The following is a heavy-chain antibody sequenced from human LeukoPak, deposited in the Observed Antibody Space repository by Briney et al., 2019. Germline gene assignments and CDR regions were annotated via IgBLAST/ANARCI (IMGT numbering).Heavy chain of an antibody. CDR1: GYTFTVYY. CDR3: ARAPLFDY. J-gene: IGHJ4*02. V-gene: IGHV1-2*02. CDR2: INPNSGGT. Sequence: ASVKVSCKASGYTFTVYYIHWVRQAPGQGLEWMGWINPNSGGTNSAQKFQGRVTMTRDTSISTAYMELSRLRSDDTAVYYRARAPLFDYWGQGTLVTVSS.